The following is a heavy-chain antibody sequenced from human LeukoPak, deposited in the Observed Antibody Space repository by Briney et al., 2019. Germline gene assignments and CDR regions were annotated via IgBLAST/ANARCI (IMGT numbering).Heavy chain of an antibody. J-gene: IGHJ6*02. CDR2: ISGSDGST. V-gene: IGHV3-23*01. CDR1: GFTFSSYA. Sequence: PGGSLRLSCAASGFTFSSYAMTWVRQAPDKGLEWVSAISGSDGSTYYADSVKGRFTISRDNSKNTLYLQMNSLRAEDTAVYYCAKDLCYYGSGSQYGMDVWGQGTTVTVSS. D-gene: IGHD3-10*01. CDR3: AKDLCYYGSGSQYGMDV.